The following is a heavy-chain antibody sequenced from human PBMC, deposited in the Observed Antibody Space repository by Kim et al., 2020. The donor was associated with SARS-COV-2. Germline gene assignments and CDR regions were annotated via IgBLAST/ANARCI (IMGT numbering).Heavy chain of an antibody. Sequence: AKAVKGRFTVSRNNSQTPLYLQMNSLRDEDTAVYYCAKGEYYYDSSGYELWGQGTLVTVSS. J-gene: IGHJ4*02. D-gene: IGHD3-22*01. CDR3: AKGEYYYDSSGYEL. V-gene: IGHV3-23*01.